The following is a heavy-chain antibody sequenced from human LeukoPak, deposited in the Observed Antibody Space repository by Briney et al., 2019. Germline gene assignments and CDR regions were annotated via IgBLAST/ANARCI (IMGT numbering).Heavy chain of an antibody. J-gene: IGHJ4*02. CDR1: GYTFTGYY. CDR3: ATVRTSSGWTLDY. V-gene: IGHV1-69*06. D-gene: IGHD6-19*01. Sequence: SVKVSCKASGYTFTGYYMHWVRQAPGQGLEWMGGIVPIFGTANSAQKFRGRVTITADKSTSTAYMELSSLRSEDTAVYYCATVRTSSGWTLDYWGQGTLVTVSS. CDR2: IVPIFGTA.